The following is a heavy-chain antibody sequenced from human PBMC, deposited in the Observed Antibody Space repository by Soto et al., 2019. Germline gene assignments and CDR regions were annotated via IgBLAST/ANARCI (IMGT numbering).Heavy chain of an antibody. CDR2: ISYDGSNK. J-gene: IGHJ4*02. CDR1: GFTFSSYA. CDR3: ARGRSSGWYVDY. Sequence: QVQLVESGGGVVQPGRSLRLPCAASGFTFSSYAMHWVRQAPGKGLEWVAVISYDGSNKYYADSVKGRFTISRDNSKNTLYLQMNSLRAEDTAVYYCARGRSSGWYVDYWGQGTLVTVSS. V-gene: IGHV3-30-3*01. D-gene: IGHD6-19*01.